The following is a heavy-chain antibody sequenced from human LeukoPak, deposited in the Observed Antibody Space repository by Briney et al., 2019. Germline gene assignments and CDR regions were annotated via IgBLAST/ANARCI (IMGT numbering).Heavy chain of an antibody. CDR2: VHSRGTT. CDR1: GGSISGSY. D-gene: IGHD2/OR15-2a*01. Sequence: SETLSLTCIVSGGSISGSYWSWIRQPPGKGLEWIGYVHSRGTTDYNPSLKSRVTISVDTPKNQFSLKLSSVTAADTAVYHCARHSPVPNIWGQGTLVTVSS. V-gene: IGHV4-59*08. CDR3: ARHSPVPNI. J-gene: IGHJ4*03.